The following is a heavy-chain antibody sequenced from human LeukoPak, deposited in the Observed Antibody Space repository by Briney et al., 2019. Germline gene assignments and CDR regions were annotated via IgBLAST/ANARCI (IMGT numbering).Heavy chain of an antibody. V-gene: IGHV3-30*02. Sequence: SCKASGGTFSSYGMHWVRQAPGKGLEWVAFIRYDGSNKYYADSVKGRFTISRDNSKNTLYLQMNSLRAEDTAVYYCASRPPVDYWGQGTLVTVSS. CDR3: ASRPPVDY. D-gene: IGHD6-6*01. J-gene: IGHJ4*02. CDR1: GGTFSSYG. CDR2: IRYDGSNK.